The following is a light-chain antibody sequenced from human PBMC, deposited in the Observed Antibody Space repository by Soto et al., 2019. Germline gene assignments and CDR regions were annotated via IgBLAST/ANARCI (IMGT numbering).Light chain of an antibody. Sequence: DVVMTQSPLSLPVTLGQPASISCRSSQSLIHSDGNTYLNWFQQRPGQSPRRLIYEVSDRDSGVPDRFSGSGSGTDFTLRISRVEAEDVGVYYCMQGTYWTWTLGQGTEVEIK. CDR1: QSLIHSDGNTY. CDR2: EVS. J-gene: IGKJ1*01. V-gene: IGKV2-30*02. CDR3: MQGTYWTWT.